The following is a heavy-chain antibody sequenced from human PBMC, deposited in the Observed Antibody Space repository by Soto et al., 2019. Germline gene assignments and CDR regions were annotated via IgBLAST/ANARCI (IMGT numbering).Heavy chain of an antibody. V-gene: IGHV1-18*01. CDR1: GYTFSNYG. Sequence: QVQLVQSGTEVKKPGASVKVSCKASGYTFSNYGISWVRQAHGQGLEYLGWISAYTGNTNYAQKVQGRVTMTTDTSTSTAYMELRSLRSDDTAEYYCARGDAMVRGIISDYWGQGTLVTVSS. CDR2: ISAYTGNT. J-gene: IGHJ4*02. D-gene: IGHD3-10*01. CDR3: ARGDAMVRGIISDY.